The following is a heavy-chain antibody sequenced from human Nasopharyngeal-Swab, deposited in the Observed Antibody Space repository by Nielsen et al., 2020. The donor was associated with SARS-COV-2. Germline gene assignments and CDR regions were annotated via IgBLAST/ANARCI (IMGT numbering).Heavy chain of an antibody. J-gene: IGHJ6*03. CDR3: AIVADYYYYYYYMDV. V-gene: IGHV4-39*01. CDR1: AGSISSSSYY. CDR2: IYYSGST. D-gene: IGHD5-12*01. Sequence: SETLSLTCTVSAGSISSSSYYWGWIRQPPGKGLEWIGSIYYSGSTYYNPSLKSRVTISVDTSKNQFSLKLSSVTAADTAVYYCAIVADYYYYYYYMDVWGKGTTVTVSS.